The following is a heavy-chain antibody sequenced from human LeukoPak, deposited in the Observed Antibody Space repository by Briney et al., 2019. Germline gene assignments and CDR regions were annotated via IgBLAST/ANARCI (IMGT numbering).Heavy chain of an antibody. CDR3: ARPHDSSGYLGY. Sequence: PSETLSLTCAVYGGSFSDYYWSWIRQPPGKGLEWIGEINHSGSTNYNPSLKSRVTISVDTSKNQFSLKVASVTAADMGVYYCARPHDSSGYLGYWGQGTRVTVSS. CDR1: GGSFSDYY. V-gene: IGHV4-34*01. D-gene: IGHD3-22*01. J-gene: IGHJ4*02. CDR2: INHSGST.